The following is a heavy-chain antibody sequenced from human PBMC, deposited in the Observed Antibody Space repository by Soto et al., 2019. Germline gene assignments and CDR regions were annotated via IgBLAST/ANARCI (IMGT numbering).Heavy chain of an antibody. J-gene: IGHJ6*02. D-gene: IGHD2-2*01. Sequence: GASVKVSCKASGYTFTGYYMHWVRQAPGQGLEWMGWISANNGNTNYAQKFQGRVTMTTDTSTSTAYMELRSLRSDDTAVYYCARDSRYCSSTSCYVDYYYYYGMDVWGQGTTVTVSS. CDR2: ISANNGNT. V-gene: IGHV1-18*04. CDR3: ARDSRYCSSTSCYVDYYYYYGMDV. CDR1: GYTFTGYY.